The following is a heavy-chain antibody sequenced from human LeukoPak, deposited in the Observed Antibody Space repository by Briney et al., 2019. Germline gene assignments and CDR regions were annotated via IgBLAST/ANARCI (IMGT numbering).Heavy chain of an antibody. CDR3: ARDRTSLSDPIVHDY. D-gene: IGHD2/OR15-2a*01. V-gene: IGHV1-18*01. CDR1: GYTFTSYG. CDR2: LSTYNGNT. Sequence: ASVKVSCKASGYTFTSYGLTWVRQAPGQGLEWMGWLSTYNGNTDYAQKSQGRVTMTTDTSTSTAYMELRSLRSDDTAVYYCARDRTSLSDPIVHDYWGQGTLVTVSS. J-gene: IGHJ4*02.